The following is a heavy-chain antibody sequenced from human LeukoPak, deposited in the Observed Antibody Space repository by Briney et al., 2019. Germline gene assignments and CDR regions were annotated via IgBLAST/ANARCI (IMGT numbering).Heavy chain of an antibody. CDR1: GGSISSYY. J-gene: IGHJ6*02. D-gene: IGHD2-2*01. CDR3: ARGGVVVGYYYYGMDV. V-gene: IGHV4-59*01. Sequence: SETLSLTCTVSGGSISSYYWSWIRQPPGKGLEWIGYIYYSGSTNYNPSLKSRVTISVDTSKNQYSLKLSSVTAADTAVYYCARGGVVVGYYYYGMDVWGQGTTVTVSS. CDR2: IYYSGST.